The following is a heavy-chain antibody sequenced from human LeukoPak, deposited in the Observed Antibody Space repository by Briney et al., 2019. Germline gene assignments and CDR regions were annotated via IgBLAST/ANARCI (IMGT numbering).Heavy chain of an antibody. CDR2: LKGKNNGGTV. J-gene: IGHJ4*02. CDR1: GFTFSNAW. CDR3: CTVSGFGTSWDH. Sequence: GGSLRLSCAASGFTFSNAWMSLVRQAPGKGLEWVGRLKGKNNGGTVDYAAPVKGRFTISRDDSKDTFYLQMNRLKSEDTAVYYCCTVSGFGTSWDHWGQGTLVTVSS. D-gene: IGHD6-13*01. V-gene: IGHV3-15*01.